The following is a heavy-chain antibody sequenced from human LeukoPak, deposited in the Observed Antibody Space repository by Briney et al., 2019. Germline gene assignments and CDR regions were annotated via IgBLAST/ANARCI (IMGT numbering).Heavy chain of an antibody. D-gene: IGHD4-23*01. CDR3: ARVTYYYYYMDV. CDR1: GYTFTGYY. V-gene: IGHV1-2*02. Sequence: ASVKVSCKASGYTFTGYYMHWVRQAPGQGLEWMGWINPNSGGTNYAQKFQGRVTMTRDTSINTAYMELSRLRSDDTAVYYCARVTYYYYYMDVWGKGTTVTVSS. J-gene: IGHJ6*03. CDR2: INPNSGGT.